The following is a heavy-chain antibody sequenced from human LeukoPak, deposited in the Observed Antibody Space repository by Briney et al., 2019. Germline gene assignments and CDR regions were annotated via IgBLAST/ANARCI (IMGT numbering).Heavy chain of an antibody. V-gene: IGHV4-59*02. CDR1: GGPVTSYY. CDR2: IYYTGSI. Sequence: SETLSLTCSVSGGPVTSYYWSWIRQPPGEGLEWIGHIYYTGSINYSPSLKSRVTISIDTSKNQLSLKLSSVTAADTAVYYCAAGGEYFQHWGQGTLVTVSS. D-gene: IGHD3-10*01. J-gene: IGHJ1*01. CDR3: AAGGEYFQH.